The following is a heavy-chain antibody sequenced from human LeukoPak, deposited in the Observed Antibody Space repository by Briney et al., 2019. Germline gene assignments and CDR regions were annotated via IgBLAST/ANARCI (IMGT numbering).Heavy chain of an antibody. Sequence: ASVKVSCKASGYNLTTYGITWVRQAPGQGLEWMGWITTYNGNTNYARKLQGRVTMTTDTSTNTAYMELGSLRPDDTAVYYCARLIEYRTSSRVFDIWGQGTMVTVSS. J-gene: IGHJ3*02. D-gene: IGHD6-6*01. CDR3: ARLIEYRTSSRVFDI. V-gene: IGHV1-18*01. CDR2: ITTYNGNT. CDR1: GYNLTTYG.